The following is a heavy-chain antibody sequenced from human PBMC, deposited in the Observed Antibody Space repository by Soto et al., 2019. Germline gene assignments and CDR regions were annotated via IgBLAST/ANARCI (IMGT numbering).Heavy chain of an antibody. CDR2: ISGSGGST. CDR1: GFSFSTYW. Sequence: GGSLRLSCAASGFSFSTYWMTWVRQAPGKGLEWVSAISGSGGSTYCADSVKGRFTISRDNSKNTLYLQMNSLRAEDTAVYYCAKGSGGKPHDAFDIWGQGTMVTVSS. CDR3: AKGSGGKPHDAFDI. J-gene: IGHJ3*02. V-gene: IGHV3-23*01. D-gene: IGHD3-10*01.